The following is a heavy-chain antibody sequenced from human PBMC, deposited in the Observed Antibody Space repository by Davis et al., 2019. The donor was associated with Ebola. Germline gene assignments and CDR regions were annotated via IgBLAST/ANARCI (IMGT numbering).Heavy chain of an antibody. CDR3: VGVYSGSYDP. V-gene: IGHV3-7*01. CDR1: GFTFSSYW. J-gene: IGHJ5*02. CDR2: IKQGGDER. Sequence: GESLKISCAASGFTFSSYWMSWVRQAPGKGLEWVANIKQGGDERYYVDSVKGRFIISRDDAKKSLYLQMNSLRAEDKAVYSCVGVYSGSYDPWGQGTLVTVSS. D-gene: IGHD1-26*01.